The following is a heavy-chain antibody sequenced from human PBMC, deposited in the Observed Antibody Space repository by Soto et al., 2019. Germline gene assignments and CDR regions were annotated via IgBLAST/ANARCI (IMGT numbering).Heavy chain of an antibody. CDR2: ISGSGGST. CDR3: AKPSYYYDSSGYYFPVSFDY. Sequence: EVQLLESGGGLVQPGGSLRLSCAASGFTFSSYAMSWVRQAPGKGLEWVSAISGSGGSTYYADSVKGRFTISRDNSKNTLYLQMNSLRAEDTAVYYCAKPSYYYDSSGYYFPVSFDYWGQGTLVTVSS. J-gene: IGHJ4*02. D-gene: IGHD3-22*01. CDR1: GFTFSSYA. V-gene: IGHV3-23*01.